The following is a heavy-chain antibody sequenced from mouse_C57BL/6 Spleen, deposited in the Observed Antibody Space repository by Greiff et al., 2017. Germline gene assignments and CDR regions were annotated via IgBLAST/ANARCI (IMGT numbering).Heavy chain of an antibody. Sequence: EVKLVESGPELVKPGASVKISCKASGYSFTGYYMNWVKQSPEKSLEWIGEINPSTGGTTYNQKFKAKATLTVDKSSSTAYMQLKSLTSEDSAVYYCAREECYGNYDWYWGQGTTLTVSS. D-gene: IGHD2-1*01. CDR2: INPSTGGT. V-gene: IGHV1-42*01. CDR1: GYSFTGYY. J-gene: IGHJ2*01. CDR3: AREECYGNYDWY.